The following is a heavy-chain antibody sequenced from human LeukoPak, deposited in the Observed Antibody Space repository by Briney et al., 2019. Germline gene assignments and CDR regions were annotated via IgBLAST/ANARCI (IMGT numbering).Heavy chain of an antibody. CDR1: GFTSSSYA. CDR3: AKAAAAPGFDF. V-gene: IGHV3-23*01. Sequence: GGSLRLSRAASGFTSSSYALNWVRQAPGKGLEWVATVSGSGDRMYHADSVKGRFTISRDNSKNTIYLQMNSLRAEDTALYYCAKAAAAPGFDFWGQGTLVTVSS. D-gene: IGHD6-13*01. J-gene: IGHJ4*02. CDR2: VSGSGDRM.